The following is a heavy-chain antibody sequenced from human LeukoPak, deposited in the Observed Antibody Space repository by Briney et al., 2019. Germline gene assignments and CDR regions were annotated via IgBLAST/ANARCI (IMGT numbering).Heavy chain of an antibody. CDR3: ASYGSGSRFDY. CDR2: VSDDGSTT. V-gene: IGHV3-74*03. J-gene: IGHJ4*02. D-gene: IGHD3-10*01. Sequence: PGGSLRLSCAASGFTFSSFWMHWVRQAPGKGLVWVSRVSDDGSTTTYADSVKGRFTISRDNSKNTLYLQMNSLRAEDTAVYYCASYGSGSRFDYWGQGTLVTVSS. CDR1: GFTFSSFW.